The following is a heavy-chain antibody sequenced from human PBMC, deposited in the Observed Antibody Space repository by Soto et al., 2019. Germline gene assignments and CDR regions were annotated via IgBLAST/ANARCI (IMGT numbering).Heavy chain of an antibody. D-gene: IGHD2-2*01. CDR3: VRDGGYQVSGFDY. CDR1: GYSFTTFG. V-gene: IGHV1-18*04. CDR2: ISTYNGNT. J-gene: IGHJ4*02. Sequence: QVHLVQSGVEVKKPGASVKVSCKASGYSFTTFGLSWVRQAPGQGLEWMGWISTYNGNTEYAQKFLGRVTLTTETSTTTADMELRGLKSDATGVYYCVRDGGYQVSGFDYWGQGTLVTGSS.